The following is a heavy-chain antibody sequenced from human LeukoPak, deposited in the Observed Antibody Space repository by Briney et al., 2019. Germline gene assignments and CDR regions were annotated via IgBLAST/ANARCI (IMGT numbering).Heavy chain of an antibody. J-gene: IGHJ4*02. CDR1: GGTFSSYA. D-gene: IGHD3-10*01. CDR2: IIPVFGTS. V-gene: IGHV1-69*13. CDR3: ARGRLDISRYCFES. Sequence: SVKVSCKASGGTFSSYAVTWVRQAPGQGLEWMGGIIPVFGTSNYAQKFQGRVTITADESTNTAYMELSSLRSEDTAVYYCARGRLDISRYCFESWGQGTLVTVSS.